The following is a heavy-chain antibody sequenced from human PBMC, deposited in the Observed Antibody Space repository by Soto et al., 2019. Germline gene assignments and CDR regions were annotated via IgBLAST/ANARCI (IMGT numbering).Heavy chain of an antibody. CDR3: AHRILRTVFGLVTTNSIYFDF. D-gene: IGHD3-3*01. CDR1: GFSLTTSGVG. J-gene: IGHJ4*02. V-gene: IGHV2-5*02. Sequence: QITLNESGPTVVKPAEPLTLTCTFSGFSLTTSGVGVGWIRQSPGKAPECLALIYWDDDKRYSASLKSRLTITKDTSKNQGVLTMASVDPADKDTSYCAHRILRTVFGLVTTNSIYFDFWGQGTPVVVSS. CDR2: IYWDDDK.